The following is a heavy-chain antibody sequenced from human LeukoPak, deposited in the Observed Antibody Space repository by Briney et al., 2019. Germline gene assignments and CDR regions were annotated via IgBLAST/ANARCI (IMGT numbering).Heavy chain of an antibody. CDR2: ISSSSSYI. CDR3: ARDDLDYVWGRPTSFDY. CDR1: GFTFSSYS. Sequence: GGSLRLSCAASGFTFSSYSMNWVRQAPGKGLEWVSSISSSSSYIYHADSVKGRFTISRDNAKNSLYLQMNSLRAEDTAVCYCARDDLDYVWGRPTSFDYWGQGTLVTVSS. V-gene: IGHV3-21*01. D-gene: IGHD3-16*01. J-gene: IGHJ4*02.